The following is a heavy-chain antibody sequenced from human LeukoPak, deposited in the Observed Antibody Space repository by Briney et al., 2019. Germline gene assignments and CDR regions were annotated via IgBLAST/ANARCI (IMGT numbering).Heavy chain of an antibody. D-gene: IGHD1-26*01. J-gene: IGHJ4*02. CDR1: GFTFSSYG. CDR2: IISRSSYI. V-gene: IGHV3-21*01. Sequence: GGSLRLSCAASGFTFSSYGMSWVRQAPGKLLEWVSSIISRSSYIYYADSVKGPFTLSTDNTENSLNLLMNSLRAEDTAVYYCARPHLEWELQNYYFDYWGQGTLVTVSS. CDR3: ARPHLEWELQNYYFDY.